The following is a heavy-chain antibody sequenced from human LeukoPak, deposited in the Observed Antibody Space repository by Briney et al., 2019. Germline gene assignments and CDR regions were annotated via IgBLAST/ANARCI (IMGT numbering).Heavy chain of an antibody. CDR1: GFTFSSYA. V-gene: IGHV3-23*01. J-gene: IGHJ3*02. Sequence: SGGSLRLSCAASGFTFSSYALYWVRQAPGKGLEWVSAISGSGDSTYYADSVKGRFTISRDNSRNTLYLQMNSLRAEDTAEYYCARRWMAAKAFDIWGQGTMVTPSS. CDR3: ARRWMAAKAFDI. D-gene: IGHD2-15*01. CDR2: ISGSGDST.